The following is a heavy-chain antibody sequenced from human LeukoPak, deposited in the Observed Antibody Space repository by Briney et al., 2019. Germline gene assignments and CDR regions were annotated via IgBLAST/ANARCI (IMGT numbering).Heavy chain of an antibody. J-gene: IGHJ5*02. Sequence: GGSLRLSCAASGFTFSSYAMSWVRQAPGKGLEWVSAISGSGGSTYYADSVKGRFTISRDNSKNTLYLQMNSLRAEDTAVYYCAKDLGYCSSTSCFTPTNWFDPWGQGTLVTVSS. CDR1: GFTFSSYA. V-gene: IGHV3-23*01. CDR2: ISGSGGST. D-gene: IGHD2-2*01. CDR3: AKDLGYCSSTSCFTPTNWFDP.